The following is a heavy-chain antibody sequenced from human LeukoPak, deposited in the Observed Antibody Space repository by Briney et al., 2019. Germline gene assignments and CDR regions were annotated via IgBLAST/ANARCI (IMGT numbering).Heavy chain of an antibody. D-gene: IGHD2-15*01. CDR1: GFTFSSYS. J-gene: IGHJ6*02. CDR3: ARGAAGYYGMDV. V-gene: IGHV3-21*01. Sequence: GGSLRLSCAASGFTFSSYSMNWVRQAPGKGLEWVSFISSSSSYINYADSLKGRFTISRDNAENSLYLQMNSLRAEDTAVYYCARGAAGYYGMDVWGQGTTVTVSS. CDR2: ISSSSSYI.